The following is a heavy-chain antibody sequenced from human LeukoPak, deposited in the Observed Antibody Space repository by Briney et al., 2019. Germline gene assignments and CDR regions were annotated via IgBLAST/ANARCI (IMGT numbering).Heavy chain of an antibody. V-gene: IGHV6-1*01. CDR2: TYYRSKWYN. CDR3: AREKLGYCSSTSCRAEYFQH. Sequence: SQTLSLTCAISVDSVSSNSAACNWVRQSPSRGLEWLGWTYYRSKWYNDYAVSVKSRITINPDPSKNQYSLQLNSVTPEDTAVYYCAREKLGYCSSTSCRAEYFQHWGQGTLVTVSS. CDR1: VDSVSSNSAA. D-gene: IGHD2-2*01. J-gene: IGHJ1*01.